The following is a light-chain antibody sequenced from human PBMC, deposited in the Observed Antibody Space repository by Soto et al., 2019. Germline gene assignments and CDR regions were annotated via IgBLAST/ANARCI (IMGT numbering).Light chain of an antibody. CDR3: QQYDNFQLT. J-gene: IGKJ4*01. Sequence: DIQMNQSPSSLSASVGDRVTITCQASQDISKYLNWYQQKPGKAPKLLINDASNLETGVPSRFSGSGSGTNYTFTINSLQPEDFATYYCQQYDNFQLTFGGGTKVEIK. CDR2: DAS. CDR1: QDISKY. V-gene: IGKV1-33*01.